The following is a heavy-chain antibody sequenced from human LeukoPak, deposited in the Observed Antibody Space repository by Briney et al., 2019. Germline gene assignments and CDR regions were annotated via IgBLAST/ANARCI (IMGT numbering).Heavy chain of an antibody. Sequence: GGSLTLSCAASGFTFSSYAMSWVRQAPGKGLEWVSAISGSGGSTHFADSVKGRFTISRDNSKNTLYLQMNSLRAEDTAVYYCAKTSGYRRFDPWGQGTLVPVSS. CDR3: AKTSGYRRFDP. J-gene: IGHJ5*02. CDR1: GFTFSSYA. CDR2: ISGSGGST. D-gene: IGHD5-12*01. V-gene: IGHV3-23*01.